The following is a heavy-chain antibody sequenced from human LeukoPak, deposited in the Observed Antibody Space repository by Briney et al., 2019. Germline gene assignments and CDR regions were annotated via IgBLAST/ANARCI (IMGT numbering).Heavy chain of an antibody. CDR3: ARALSWTTDSYYYMDV. CDR1: GYTFSSYD. CDR2: MNPNSGNT. V-gene: IGHV1-8*01. Sequence: GASVKVSCKASGYTFSSYDINWVQQATGPGLEWMGWMNPNSGNTGNAQKFQGRVTMTRNSSITTAYMELSSLRSEDTAVYYCARALSWTTDSYYYMDVWGKGTTVTVS. D-gene: IGHD3/OR15-3a*01. J-gene: IGHJ6*03.